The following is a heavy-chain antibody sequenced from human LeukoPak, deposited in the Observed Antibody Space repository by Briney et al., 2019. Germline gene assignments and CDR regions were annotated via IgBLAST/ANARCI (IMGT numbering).Heavy chain of an antibody. D-gene: IGHD1-1*01. CDR2: IYPDDSDT. V-gene: IGHV5-51*01. J-gene: IGHJ4*02. CDR3: AITPRRFTGTVDY. Sequence: GESLKISCKGSGYSFTSYWIGWVRQMPGKGLEWMGIIYPDDSDTRYSPSFQGQVTISADKSISTAYLQWSSLKASDTAMYYCAITPRRFTGTVDYWGQGTLVTVSS. CDR1: GYSFTSYW.